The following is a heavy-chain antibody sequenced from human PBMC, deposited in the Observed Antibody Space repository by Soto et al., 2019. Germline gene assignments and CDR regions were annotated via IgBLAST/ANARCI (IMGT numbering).Heavy chain of an antibody. CDR2: ISYDGSNK. CDR3: ARYGISTSCCTYYYYGMDV. Sequence: QVQLVESGGGVVQPGRSLRLSCAASGFTFSSYAMHWVRQAPGKGLEWVAVISYDGSNKYYADSVKGRFTISRDNSKNSLYLQMNSLRAEDTAVYYCARYGISTSCCTYYYYGMDVWGQGTTVTVSS. V-gene: IGHV3-30-3*01. CDR1: GFTFSSYA. J-gene: IGHJ6*02. D-gene: IGHD2-2*01.